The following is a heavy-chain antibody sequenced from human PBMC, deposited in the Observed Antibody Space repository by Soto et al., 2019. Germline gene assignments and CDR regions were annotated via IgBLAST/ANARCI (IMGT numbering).Heavy chain of an antibody. J-gene: IGHJ3*02. CDR2: ISGSGAST. D-gene: IGHD3-22*01. V-gene: IGHV3-23*01. CDR1: GFTFSNSY. CDR3: AKVTMIVVVPYDAFDI. Sequence: GGSLRLSCAASGFTFSNSYMSWVRQAPGKGLEWVSVISGSGASTYYADSVKGRFTISRDNSKNTLYLQMNSLRAEDTAVYYCAKVTMIVVVPYDAFDIWGQGTMVTVSS.